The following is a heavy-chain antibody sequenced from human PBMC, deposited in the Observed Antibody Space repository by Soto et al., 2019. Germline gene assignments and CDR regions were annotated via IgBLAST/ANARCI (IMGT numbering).Heavy chain of an antibody. CDR3: ASVGVRRIAAAAPYFSWFDP. V-gene: IGHV1-18*04. D-gene: IGHD6-13*01. Sequence: QVQLVQSGAEVKKPGASVKVSCKASGYTFTSYGISWVRQAPGQGLEWMGWISAYNGNTNYAQKLQGRVTMTTDTSTSKAYMELRSLRADDTAVYCCASVGVRRIAAAAPYFSWFDPWGQGTLVTVSS. J-gene: IGHJ5*02. CDR1: GYTFTSYG. CDR2: ISAYNGNT.